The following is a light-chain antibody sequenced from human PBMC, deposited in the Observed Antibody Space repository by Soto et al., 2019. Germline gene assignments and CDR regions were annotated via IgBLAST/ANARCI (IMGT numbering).Light chain of an antibody. CDR2: DVS. V-gene: IGLV2-11*01. J-gene: IGLJ3*02. CDR1: SGDVGGYNY. Sequence: QSVLTQPRSVSGSPGQSVTISCTGTSGDVGGYNYVSWYQQHPGKAPKLMIYDVSKRPSGVPNRFSGSKSGNTASLTISGLQAEDEADYYCSSYAGSYTCGFGGGTKVTVL. CDR3: SSYAGSYTCG.